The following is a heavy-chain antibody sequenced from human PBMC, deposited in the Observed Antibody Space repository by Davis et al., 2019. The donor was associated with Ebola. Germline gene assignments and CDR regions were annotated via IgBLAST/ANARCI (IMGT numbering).Heavy chain of an antibody. CDR3: ARVRAYCSSTSCPDRHWYFDL. CDR2: ISYDGSNK. V-gene: IGHV3-30-3*01. Sequence: GESLKISCAASGFTFSSYAMHWVRQAPGKGLEWVAVISYDGSNKYYADSVKGRFTISRDNSKNSLYLQMNSLRAEDTAVYYCARVRAYCSSTSCPDRHWYFDLWGRGTLVTVSS. J-gene: IGHJ2*01. D-gene: IGHD2-2*01. CDR1: GFTFSSYA.